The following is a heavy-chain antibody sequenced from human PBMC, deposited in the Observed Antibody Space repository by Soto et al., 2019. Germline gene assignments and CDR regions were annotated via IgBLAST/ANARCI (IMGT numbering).Heavy chain of an antibody. CDR2: IYATGTT. Sequence: SETLSLTCTVSGASISGFYWSWIRKSAGKGLEWIGRIYATGTTDYNPSLKSRVMMSVDTSKKQFSLKLRSVTAADTAVYYFVRDGTKTLRDWFDSWGQGMSVTSPQ. D-gene: IGHD1-1*01. V-gene: IGHV4-4*07. CDR3: VRDGTKTLRDWFDS. CDR1: GASISGFY. J-gene: IGHJ5*01.